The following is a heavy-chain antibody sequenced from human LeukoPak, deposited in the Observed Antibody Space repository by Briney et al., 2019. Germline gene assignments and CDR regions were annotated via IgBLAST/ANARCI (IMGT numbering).Heavy chain of an antibody. D-gene: IGHD3-22*01. CDR2: IYTSGST. CDR3: ARVPPNYYDSSGYNAFDI. V-gene: IGHV4-59*10. CDR1: GESFGGYN. J-gene: IGHJ3*02. Sequence: PSETLSLTCAVYGESFGGYNWNWIRQPPGKGLEWIGRIYTSGSTNYNPSLKSRVTMSVDTPKNQFSLKLSSVTAADTAVYYCARVPPNYYDSSGYNAFDIWGQGTMVTVSS.